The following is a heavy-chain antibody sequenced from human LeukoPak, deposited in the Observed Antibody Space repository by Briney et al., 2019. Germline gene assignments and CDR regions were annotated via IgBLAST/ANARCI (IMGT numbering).Heavy chain of an antibody. V-gene: IGHV1-18*01. CDR1: GYTFTSHG. D-gene: IGHD3-22*01. J-gene: IGHJ4*02. CDR2: ISTYNGNT. CDR3: ARGGNYYDSSGYPFDY. Sequence: GASVKVSCKASGYTFTSHGISWVRQAPGQGLEWMGWISTYNGNTNYAQKLQGRVTMTTDTSTSTAYMELRSLRSDDTAVYYCARGGNYYDSSGYPFDYWGQGTLVTVSS.